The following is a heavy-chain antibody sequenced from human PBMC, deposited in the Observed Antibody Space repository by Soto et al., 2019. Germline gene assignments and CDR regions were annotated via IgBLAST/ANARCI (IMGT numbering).Heavy chain of an antibody. J-gene: IGHJ4*02. CDR1: GGSISSYY. CDR3: ARLGYYDYIWGSYRYDIFDY. V-gene: IGHV4-59*08. D-gene: IGHD3-16*02. CDR2: IYYSGST. Sequence: SETLSLTCTVSGGSISSYYWSWIRQPPGKGLEWIGYIYYSGSTNYNPSLKSRVTISVDTSKNQFSLKLSSVTAADTAVYYCARLGYYDYIWGSYRYDIFDYWGQGTLVTVSS.